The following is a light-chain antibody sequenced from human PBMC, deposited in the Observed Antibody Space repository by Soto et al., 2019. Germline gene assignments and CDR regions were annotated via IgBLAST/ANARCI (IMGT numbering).Light chain of an antibody. CDR3: QQYNNWYT. Sequence: EIAMTQSPVTLSVSPGERATLSCRASQSVSSNLAWYQQRPGQGPSLLIYGASTRATGIPARFSGSGSGTEFTLTISSLQYEDFAVYYCQQYNNWYTFGQGTKLEIK. J-gene: IGKJ2*01. V-gene: IGKV3-15*01. CDR2: GAS. CDR1: QSVSSN.